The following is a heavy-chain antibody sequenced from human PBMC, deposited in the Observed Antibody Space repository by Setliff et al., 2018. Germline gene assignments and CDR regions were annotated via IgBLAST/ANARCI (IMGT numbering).Heavy chain of an antibody. J-gene: IGHJ4*02. CDR1: GGSISSSSYY. V-gene: IGHV4-39*07. Sequence: SETLSLTCTVSGGSISSSSYYWGWIRQPPGKGLEWIGSIYYSGSTYYNPSLKSRVTISVDTSKNQFSLKLSSVTAADTAVYYCLKKIIAGAGPLYDYFDYWGQGTLVTVSS. CDR3: LKKIIAGAGPLYDYFDY. CDR2: IYYSGST. D-gene: IGHD1-26*01.